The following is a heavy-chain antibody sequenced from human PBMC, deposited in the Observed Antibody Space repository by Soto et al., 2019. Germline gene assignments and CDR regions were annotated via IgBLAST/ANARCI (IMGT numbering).Heavy chain of an antibody. J-gene: IGHJ6*02. Sequence: QVQLVQSGAELKKPGASVKVSCKASGYTFTNYGISWVRQAPGQGLEWMGWINTYHGNTKYAQKLQGRVTMTKATSTSKAYMELTSLRSDDTAVYYCARSPGYSASWGYFYYGMKIWGQGTTVIVSS. D-gene: IGHD6-13*01. V-gene: IGHV1-18*01. CDR1: GYTFTNYG. CDR3: ARSPGYSASWGYFYYGMKI. CDR2: INTYHGNT.